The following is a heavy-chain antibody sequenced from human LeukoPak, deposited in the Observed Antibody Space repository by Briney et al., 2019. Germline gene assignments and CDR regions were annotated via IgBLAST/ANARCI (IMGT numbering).Heavy chain of an antibody. CDR1: GGTFSSYA. CDR3: ARTDSGSFSFDY. CDR2: IIPIFGTA. J-gene: IGHJ4*02. D-gene: IGHD1-26*01. Sequence: SVKVSCKASGGTFSSYAISWVRQAPGQGLEWMGRIIPIFGTANYAQNFQDRVTITADKSTSTAYMELSSLRSEDTAEYYCARTDSGSFSFDYWGQGTLVTVSS. V-gene: IGHV1-69*06.